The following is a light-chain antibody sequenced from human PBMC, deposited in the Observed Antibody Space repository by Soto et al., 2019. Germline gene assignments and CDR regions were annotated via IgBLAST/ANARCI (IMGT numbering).Light chain of an antibody. Sequence: QPVLTQPPSVSAGPGQRGTISCSGSTSNIGKNTVNWYQQLPGEAPKLFIYYDDLLASGVSDRFSGSKSGTSASLAISGLQSEDEADYYCGAWDDTRNGWVFGGGTKLTVL. CDR1: TSNIGKNT. CDR3: GAWDDTRNGWV. V-gene: IGLV1-36*01. CDR2: YDD. J-gene: IGLJ3*02.